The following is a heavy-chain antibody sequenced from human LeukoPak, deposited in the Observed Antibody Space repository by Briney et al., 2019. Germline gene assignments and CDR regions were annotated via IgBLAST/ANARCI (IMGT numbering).Heavy chain of an antibody. J-gene: IGHJ4*02. CDR2: ISGSGGST. CDR3: AKDGCSSTSCYSIDY. Sequence: GGSLRLSCAASGFTFSSYAMSWVRQAPGKGLEWASAISGSGGSTYYADSVKGRFTISRDNSKNTLYLQMNSLRAEDAAVYYCAKDGCSSTSCYSIDYWGQGTLVTVSS. V-gene: IGHV3-23*01. D-gene: IGHD2-2*01. CDR1: GFTFSSYA.